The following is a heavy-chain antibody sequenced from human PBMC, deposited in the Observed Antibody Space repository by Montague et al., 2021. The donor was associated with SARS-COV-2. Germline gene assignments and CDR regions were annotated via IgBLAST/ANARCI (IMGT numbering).Heavy chain of an antibody. V-gene: IGHV4-34*01. Sequence: SETLSLTCAVYGGSLSGYYWSWIRQPPGEGLEWIAEISHSGSTSYNPSLKRRVTISVDTSKNQFSLKLSSATAADTAVYYCARVPYRRLFVPRYYGMDVWGQGTTVTVSS. D-gene: IGHD2-2*01. J-gene: IGHJ6*02. CDR1: GGSLSGYY. CDR2: ISHSGST. CDR3: ARVPYRRLFVPRYYGMDV.